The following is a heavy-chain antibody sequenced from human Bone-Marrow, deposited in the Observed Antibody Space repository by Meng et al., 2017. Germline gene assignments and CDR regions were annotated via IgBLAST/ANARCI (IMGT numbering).Heavy chain of an antibody. Sequence: GESLKISCAASGFSFSSDDINWVRQAPGKGLEWVSAISGSGDGTYYADSVKGRLTISRDNSKNTLYLEMNSLRVEDTAVYYCAKDGLVGHYGSGSYVHYGMDVWGQGTTVTVSS. J-gene: IGHJ6*02. CDR3: AKDGLVGHYGSGSYVHYGMDV. V-gene: IGHV3-23*01. CDR1: GFSFSSDD. D-gene: IGHD3-10*01. CDR2: ISGSGDGT.